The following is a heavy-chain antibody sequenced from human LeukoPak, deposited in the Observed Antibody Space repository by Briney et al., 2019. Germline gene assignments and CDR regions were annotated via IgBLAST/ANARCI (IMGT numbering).Heavy chain of an antibody. V-gene: IGHV3-23*01. Sequence: GGSLRLSCAASGFTFSNFGMAWVRQAPGKGLEWVSAIDASGRNTHYAGSVKGRFSISRDNSKNTLYLQMNSLRAEDTAVYYCAKESGSSAIDYWGQGTLVTVSS. CDR1: GFTFSNFG. CDR3: AKESGSSAIDY. D-gene: IGHD3-3*01. CDR2: IDASGRNT. J-gene: IGHJ4*02.